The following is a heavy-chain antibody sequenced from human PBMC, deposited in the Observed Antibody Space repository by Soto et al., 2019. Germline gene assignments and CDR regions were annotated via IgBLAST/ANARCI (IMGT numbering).Heavy chain of an antibody. CDR1: EYTFSSYG. Sequence: QLGGSLRLSCAASEYTFSSYGMSWVRQAPGKGLEWVSVISKSGETTYYADSVEGRFTISRDNSKNTLYLQMNSLRAEDTAVYYCAKDWGLSSEESFDYWGQGTLVTVSS. D-gene: IGHD3-22*01. CDR3: AKDWGLSSEESFDY. V-gene: IGHV3-23*01. J-gene: IGHJ4*02. CDR2: ISKSGETT.